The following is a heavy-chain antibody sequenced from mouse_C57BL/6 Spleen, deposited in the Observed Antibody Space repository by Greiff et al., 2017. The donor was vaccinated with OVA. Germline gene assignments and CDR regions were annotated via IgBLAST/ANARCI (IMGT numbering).Heavy chain of an antibody. CDR3: GRGGVYFDY. CDR2: IYPGDGDT. J-gene: IGHJ2*01. Sequence: VQLQESGPELVKPGASVKISCKASGYAFSSSWMNWVKQRPGKGLEWIGRIYPGDGDTNYNGKLKGKATLTADKSSSLAYRQLSSLTSEDSAVYFGGRGGVYFDYWGQGTTLTVSS. V-gene: IGHV1-82*01. CDR1: GYAFSSSW.